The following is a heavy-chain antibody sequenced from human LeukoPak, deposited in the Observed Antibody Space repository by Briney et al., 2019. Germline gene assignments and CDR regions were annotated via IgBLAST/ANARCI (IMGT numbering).Heavy chain of an antibody. J-gene: IGHJ6*03. CDR2: ISSSSSYI. CDR1: GLTLSRYS. CDR3: ARYYDFWSSYSSYYYMDV. D-gene: IGHD3-3*01. V-gene: IGHV3-21*01. Sequence: PGGSLRLSCAACGLTLSRYSMKWVRQAPGKGGEGGSSISSSSSYIYYADSVKGRVTISRDNAKNSLYLQMNSLRAEDTAVYYCARYYDFWSSYSSYYYMDVWGKGTTVTVSS.